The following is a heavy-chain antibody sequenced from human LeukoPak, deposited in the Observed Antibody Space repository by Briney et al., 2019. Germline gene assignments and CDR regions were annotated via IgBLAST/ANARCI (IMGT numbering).Heavy chain of an antibody. D-gene: IGHD3-22*01. J-gene: IGHJ5*02. CDR1: EDTFSSYA. V-gene: IGHV1-69*05. CDR2: IIPIFGTA. CDR3: ARDRWVRLTTSGNWFDP. Sequence: SVTVSCKASEDTFSSYAISWVRQAPGQGLEWMGGIIPIFGTANYAQKFQGRVTITTDESTSTAYMELSSLRSEDTAVYYCARDRWVRLTTSGNWFDPWGQGTLVTVSS.